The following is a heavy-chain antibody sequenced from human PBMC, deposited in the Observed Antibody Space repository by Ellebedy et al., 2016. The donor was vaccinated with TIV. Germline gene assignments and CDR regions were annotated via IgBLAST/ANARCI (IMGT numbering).Heavy chain of an antibody. Sequence: GESLKISXAASGFTFSSYAMSWVRQAPGKGLEWVSAISGSGGSTYYADSVKGRFTISRDNAKNSLYLQMNSLRDEDTAVYYCAREPRGSGWYVGDYYYYYGMDVWGQGTTVTVSS. D-gene: IGHD6-19*01. CDR2: ISGSGGST. V-gene: IGHV3-23*01. CDR1: GFTFSSYA. J-gene: IGHJ6*02. CDR3: AREPRGSGWYVGDYYYYYGMDV.